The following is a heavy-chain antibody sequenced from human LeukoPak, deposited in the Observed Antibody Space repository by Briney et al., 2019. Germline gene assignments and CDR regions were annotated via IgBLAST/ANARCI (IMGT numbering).Heavy chain of an antibody. Sequence: GGSLRLSCAASGFTFSSYWMNWARQAPGKGLEWVASINHNGNVNYYVDSVKGRFTISRDNAKNSLYLQMNSLRAEDTAVYYCAREYSSSWYNPNWFDPWGQGTLVTVSS. CDR2: INHNGNVN. CDR3: AREYSSSWYNPNWFDP. CDR1: GFTFSSYW. J-gene: IGHJ5*02. V-gene: IGHV3-7*03. D-gene: IGHD6-13*01.